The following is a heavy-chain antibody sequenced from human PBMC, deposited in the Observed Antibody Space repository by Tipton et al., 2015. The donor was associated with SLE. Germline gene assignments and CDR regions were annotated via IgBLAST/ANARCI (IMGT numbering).Heavy chain of an antibody. D-gene: IGHD1-14*01. CDR2: IYHSGST. Sequence: GLVKPSENLSLTCAVSGYSISSGYYWGWIRQPPGKGLEWIGSIYHSGSTYYNPSLKSRVTISVDTSKNQFSLKLSSVTAADTSVYYCARDRNPRDFDYWGQGTLVTVSS. V-gene: IGHV4-38-2*02. J-gene: IGHJ4*02. CDR3: ARDRNPRDFDY. CDR1: GYSISSGYY.